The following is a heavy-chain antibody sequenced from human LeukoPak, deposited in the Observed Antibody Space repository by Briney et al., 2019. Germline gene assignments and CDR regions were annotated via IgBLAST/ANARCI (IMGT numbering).Heavy chain of an antibody. CDR3: ARLPDSGSSFWWDI. J-gene: IGHJ3*02. CDR1: RYTFTSYG. V-gene: IGHV1-18*01. CDR2: ISAYNGNT. D-gene: IGHD1-26*01. Sequence: ASVKVSCKASRYTFTSYGISWVRQAPGQGLEWMGWISAYNGNTNYAQKLQGRVTMTTDTSTSTAYLELRSLRSDDAAVYYCARLPDSGSSFWWDIWGQGTMVTVSS.